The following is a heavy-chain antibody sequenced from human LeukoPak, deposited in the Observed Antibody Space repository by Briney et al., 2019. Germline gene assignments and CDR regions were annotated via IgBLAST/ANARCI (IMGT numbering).Heavy chain of an antibody. Sequence: GGSLRLSCAASGFTFSSYSMNWVRQAPGKGLEWVSSISSSSSYIYYADSVKGRFTISRDNAKNSLYLQMNSLRAEDTAVYYCASEHYDFWSGFAGYFDYWGQGTLVTVSS. J-gene: IGHJ4*02. CDR1: GFTFSSYS. CDR2: ISSSSSYI. V-gene: IGHV3-21*01. D-gene: IGHD3-3*01. CDR3: ASEHYDFWSGFAGYFDY.